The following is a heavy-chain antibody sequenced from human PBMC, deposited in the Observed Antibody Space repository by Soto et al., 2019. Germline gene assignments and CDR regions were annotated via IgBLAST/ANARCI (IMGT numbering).Heavy chain of an antibody. Sequence: ASVKVSCKASGYTFTSYDINWVRQATGQGLEWMGWMNPNSGNTGYAQKFQGRVTMTRNTSISTAYMELSSLRSEDTAVYYCARVPTTYYDFWSGLPGYYFDDWGQGTLVTVSS. V-gene: IGHV1-8*01. J-gene: IGHJ4*02. CDR2: MNPNSGNT. D-gene: IGHD3-3*01. CDR3: ARVPTTYYDFWSGLPGYYFDD. CDR1: GYTFTSYD.